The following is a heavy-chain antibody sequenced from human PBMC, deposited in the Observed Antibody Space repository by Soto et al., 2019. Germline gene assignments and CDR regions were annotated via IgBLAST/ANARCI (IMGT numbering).Heavy chain of an antibody. D-gene: IGHD6-13*01. Sequence: GASVKVSCKTSGYTFTSYYMHWVRQAPGQGLEWMGIINPSGGSTSYAQKFQGRVTMTRDTSTSTVYMELSSLRSEDTAVYYCAREEGIAAAGTIGFSLGYYGMDVWGQGTTVTVSS. CDR2: INPSGGST. CDR3: AREEGIAAAGTIGFSLGYYGMDV. CDR1: GYTFTSYY. J-gene: IGHJ6*02. V-gene: IGHV1-46*01.